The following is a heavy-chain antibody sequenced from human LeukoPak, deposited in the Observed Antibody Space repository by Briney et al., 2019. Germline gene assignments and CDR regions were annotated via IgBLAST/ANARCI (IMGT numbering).Heavy chain of an antibody. V-gene: IGHV3-33*01. CDR3: ARDPDLRGVRDV. Sequence: GGSLRLSCAASGFTFSSYGMHWVRQAPGKGLEWVAVIWYDGSNKYYADSVKGRFTISRDNSKNTLYLQMNSLRAEDTAVYYCARDPDLRGVRDVWGQGTTVTVSS. CDR2: IWYDGSNK. CDR1: GFTFSSYG. D-gene: IGHD3-10*01. J-gene: IGHJ6*02.